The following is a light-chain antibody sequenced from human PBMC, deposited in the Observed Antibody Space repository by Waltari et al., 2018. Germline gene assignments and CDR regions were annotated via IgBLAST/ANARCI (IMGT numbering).Light chain of an antibody. V-gene: IGKV3-11*01. J-gene: IGKJ5*01. Sequence: ELVLTQSPATLSLSPGERATLSCRASQSVSSHLAWYQQKPGQAPRLPIFDASNRATGIPARFSGSGSGTDFTLSITSLEPEDFAIYYCQQRTNWPLITFGPGTRLEIK. CDR3: QQRTNWPLIT. CDR2: DAS. CDR1: QSVSSH.